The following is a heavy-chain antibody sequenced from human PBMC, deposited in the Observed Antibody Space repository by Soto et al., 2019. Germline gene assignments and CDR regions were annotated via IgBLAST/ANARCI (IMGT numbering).Heavy chain of an antibody. D-gene: IGHD1-7*01. Sequence: ASVKVSCKASGYTFTSYDINWVRQATGQGLEWMGWMNPNSGNTGYARKFQGRVTMTRNTSISTAYMELSSLRSEDTAVYYCFTGTTHREIDYWGQGTLVTVPQ. CDR1: GYTFTSYD. J-gene: IGHJ4*02. V-gene: IGHV1-8*01. CDR2: MNPNSGNT. CDR3: FTGTTHREIDY.